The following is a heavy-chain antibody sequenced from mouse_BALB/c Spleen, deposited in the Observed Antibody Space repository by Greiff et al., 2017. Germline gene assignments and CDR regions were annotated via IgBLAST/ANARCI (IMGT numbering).Heavy chain of an antibody. J-gene: IGHJ3*01. CDR2: ISSGSSTI. D-gene: IGHD1-2*01. Sequence: EVKLVESGGGLVQPGGSRKLSCAASGFTFSSFGMHWVRQAPEKGLEWVAYISSGSSTIYYADTVKGRFTISRDNPKNTLFLQMTSLRSEDTAMYYCARSPTATGWCAYWGQGTLVTVSA. CDR3: ARSPTATGWCAY. CDR1: GFTFSSFG. V-gene: IGHV5-17*02.